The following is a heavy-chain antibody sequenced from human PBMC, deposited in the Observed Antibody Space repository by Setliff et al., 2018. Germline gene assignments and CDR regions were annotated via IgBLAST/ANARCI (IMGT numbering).Heavy chain of an antibody. CDR3: ARGSSSYDY. J-gene: IGHJ4*02. CDR2: ISTSGSTI. CDR1: GGSFSGYY. V-gene: IGHV3-11*04. D-gene: IGHD6-6*01. Sequence: LSLTCAVYGGSFSGYYWGWIRQPPGKGLEWVSYISTSGSTIYYAVSVKGRFTISRDNAKNSLYLQMNSLRAEDTAVYYCARGSSSYDYWGQGTLVTVSS.